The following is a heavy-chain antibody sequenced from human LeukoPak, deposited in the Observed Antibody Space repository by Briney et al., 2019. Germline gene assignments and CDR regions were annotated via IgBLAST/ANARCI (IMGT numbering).Heavy chain of an antibody. Sequence: SETLSLTCTVSGYSISSGYYWGWIRQPPGKGLEWIGSIYHSGSTYYNPSLKSRVTISVDTSKNQFSLKLSSVTAADTAVYYCARLNSGRTLDYWGPGTLVSVSS. J-gene: IGHJ4*02. CDR1: GYSISSGYY. D-gene: IGHD6-19*01. V-gene: IGHV4-38-2*02. CDR2: IYHSGST. CDR3: ARLNSGRTLDY.